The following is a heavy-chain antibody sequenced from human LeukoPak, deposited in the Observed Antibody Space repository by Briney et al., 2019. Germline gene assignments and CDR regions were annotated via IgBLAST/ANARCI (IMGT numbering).Heavy chain of an antibody. Sequence: SETLSLTCTVSGDSSPHYWTWIRQPPGKGLEWIGRISATGSPNYNTSLTSRISMSFDTSKNRISLMLTSVTAADTAVYYCARDSFGVNAFSFWGQGTVVTVSS. V-gene: IGHV4-4*07. CDR3: ARDSFGVNAFSF. CDR2: ISATGSP. CDR1: GDSSPHY. J-gene: IGHJ3*01. D-gene: IGHD3-10*01.